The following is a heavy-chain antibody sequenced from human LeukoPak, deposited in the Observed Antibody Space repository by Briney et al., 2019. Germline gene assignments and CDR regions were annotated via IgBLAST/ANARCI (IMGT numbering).Heavy chain of an antibody. J-gene: IGHJ4*02. D-gene: IGHD5-12*01. CDR1: GFAFSNYS. CDR2: VSRRSRFV. CDR3: ARVSDAFDYFFDS. Sequence: GGSLRLSCAASGFAFSNYSMNWVRQAPGKGLEWVSSVSRRSRFVFYAYSVQVRFTISRDYANDSLFLQMNSLRDDATAVYSSARVSDAFDYFFDSWGQGTLVTVSS. V-gene: IGHV3-21*01.